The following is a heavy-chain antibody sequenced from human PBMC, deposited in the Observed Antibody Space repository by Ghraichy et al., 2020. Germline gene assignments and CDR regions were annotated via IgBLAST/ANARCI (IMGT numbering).Heavy chain of an antibody. CDR3: ARYSSNSYDDAFDS. Sequence: ESLNISCAVFGGSFSDYFWSWIRQPPGKGLEWIGEINHSRSTKYNPSLKSRVTISVDTSKNQFSLKLNSVIAADTAVYYCARYSSNSYDDAFDSWGRGTLVTVSS. J-gene: IGHJ3*01. CDR1: GGSFSDYF. CDR2: INHSRST. V-gene: IGHV4-34*01. D-gene: IGHD6-13*01.